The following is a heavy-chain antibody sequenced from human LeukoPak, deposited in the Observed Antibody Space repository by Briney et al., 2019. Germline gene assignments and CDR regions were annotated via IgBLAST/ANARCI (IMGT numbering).Heavy chain of an antibody. CDR3: TRRHPGSGYSYDF. V-gene: IGHV4-39*01. CDR2: IYYSGST. CDR1: GGSISSNSPY. D-gene: IGHD3-22*01. J-gene: IGHJ4*02. Sequence: SETLSLTCTVSGGSISSNSPYWGWIRQPPGKGLEWIGSIYYSGSTYYNPSLKSRVTISVDTSKNQFSLKLTSVTAADTAVYYCTRRHPGSGYSYDFWGQGTLVTVSS.